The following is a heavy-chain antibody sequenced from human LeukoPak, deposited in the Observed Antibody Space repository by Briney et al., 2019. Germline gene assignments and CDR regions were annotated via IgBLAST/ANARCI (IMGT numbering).Heavy chain of an antibody. D-gene: IGHD3-10*02. Sequence: PGGSLRLSCAASGFPFSSYEMNWVRQAPGKGLAWVSYISSSGSTIYYADSVKGRFTISRDNAKNSLYLQMNSLRAEDTAVYYCAELGITMIGGVWGKGTTVTISS. CDR1: GFPFSSYE. CDR2: ISSSGSTI. V-gene: IGHV3-48*03. CDR3: AELGITMIGGV. J-gene: IGHJ6*04.